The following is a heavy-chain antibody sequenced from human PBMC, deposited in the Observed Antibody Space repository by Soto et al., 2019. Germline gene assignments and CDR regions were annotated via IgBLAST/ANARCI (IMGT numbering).Heavy chain of an antibody. D-gene: IGHD4-17*01. CDR3: ARRAAVTTNDY. Sequence: GGSLRLSCAASGFRFSDYWITWVRQAPGKGLEWVANIKKDGSEKSYADSVKGRFTISRDNAKNSLYLQMSSLRGDDTGAYYCARRAAVTTNDYWGQGTLVTVSS. J-gene: IGHJ4*02. CDR1: GFRFSDYW. V-gene: IGHV3-7*01. CDR2: IKKDGSEK.